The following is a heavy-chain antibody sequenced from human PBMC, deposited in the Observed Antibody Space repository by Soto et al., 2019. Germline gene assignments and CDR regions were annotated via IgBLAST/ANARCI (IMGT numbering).Heavy chain of an antibody. J-gene: IGHJ4*01. V-gene: IGHV3-74*01. CDR3: ARVSREVVPAAIYY. Sequence: EVQLVESGGGLVQPGGSLRLSCAASGFTFSSYWIHWVRQAPGKGLVWVSRINSDGSSSTYADSVKGRFTISRDNAKNTLYLQMTSLRAEDTAVYYGARVSREVVPAAIYYWGQGTLVTVSS. D-gene: IGHD2-2*01. CDR1: GFTFSSYW. CDR2: INSDGSSS.